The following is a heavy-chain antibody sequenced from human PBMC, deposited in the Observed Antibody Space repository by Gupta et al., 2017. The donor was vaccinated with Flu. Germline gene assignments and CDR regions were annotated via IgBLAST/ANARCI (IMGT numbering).Heavy chain of an antibody. Sequence: GGTFSSYAIGGGRQAPGQGIEWMGGFIPGVGTANYAQKFQGRVTFTADESTSTGYMELNSLKSDDTAVYYCARDPPLDSWGQGTLVTVSS. J-gene: IGHJ4*02. CDR3: ARDPPLDS. CDR2: FIPGVGTA. V-gene: IGHV1-69*01. CDR1: GGTFSSYA.